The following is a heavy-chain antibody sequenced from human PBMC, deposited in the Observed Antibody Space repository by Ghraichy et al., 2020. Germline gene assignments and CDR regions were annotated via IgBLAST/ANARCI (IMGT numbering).Heavy chain of an antibody. CDR3: ARSYSYVSGWFAN. D-gene: IGHD6-19*01. CDR1: GGSISSYY. Sequence: SETLSLTCTVSGGSISSYYWSWIRQPPGKGLEWIGYIYYSGSTNYNPSLKSRVTISVDTSKNQFSLKLSSVTAADTAVYYCARSYSYVSGWFANWGQGTLVTVSS. J-gene: IGHJ4*02. V-gene: IGHV4-59*01. CDR2: IYYSGST.